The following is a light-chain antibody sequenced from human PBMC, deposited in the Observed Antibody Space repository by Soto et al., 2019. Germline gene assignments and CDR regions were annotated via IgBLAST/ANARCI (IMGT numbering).Light chain of an antibody. Sequence: QSALTQRASVSGSPGQSITISCSGSSGDVGNYDLVSWYQQIPGKAPQLMIFEVSRRPSRVSDRFSGSKSGNTASLTISGLQAEDEGDFYCCSYAGNGAWVFGGGTKVTVL. V-gene: IGLV2-23*02. CDR1: SGDVGNYDL. CDR2: EVS. J-gene: IGLJ3*02. CDR3: CSYAGNGAWV.